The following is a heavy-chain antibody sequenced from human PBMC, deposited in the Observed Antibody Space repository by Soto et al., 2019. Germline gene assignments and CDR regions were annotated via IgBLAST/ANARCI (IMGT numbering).Heavy chain of an antibody. CDR2: ILSNDAK. V-gene: IGHV2-26*01. Sequence: QVTLKESGPVLVKPTETLTLTCTVSGFSLSNARMSVSWIRQPPGKALEWLAHILSNDAKSYSASLKSRLTTTKDTSKSQVVQTMTHMDPVAAAYYYCARIRGWGWLGPNYYWGQGTLVTVSS. D-gene: IGHD3-10*01. CDR3: ARIRGWGWLGPNYY. CDR1: GFSLSNARMS. J-gene: IGHJ4*02.